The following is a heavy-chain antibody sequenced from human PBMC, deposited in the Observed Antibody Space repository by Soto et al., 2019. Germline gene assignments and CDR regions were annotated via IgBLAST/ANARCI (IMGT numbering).Heavy chain of an antibody. CDR1: GYAFTIYG. J-gene: IGHJ4*02. V-gene: IGHV1-18*01. D-gene: IGHD1-1*01. Sequence: QVHLVQSGAEVKKPGASVKVSCKGSGYAFTIYGITWVRQAPGQGLEWMGWISAHNGNTNYAQKLQGRVTVTRDTSTSTAYMELRSLRSDDTAVYYCARGRYGDYWGQGTLVSVSS. CDR2: ISAHNGNT. CDR3: ARGRYGDY.